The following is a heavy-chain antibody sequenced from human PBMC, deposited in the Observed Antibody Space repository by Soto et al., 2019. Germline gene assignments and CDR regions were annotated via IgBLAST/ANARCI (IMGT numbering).Heavy chain of an antibody. CDR1: GGSISSYY. CDR3: ARHESPTYYYDSSGYYNDY. Sequence: SETLSLTCTVSGGSISSYYWSWIRQPPGKGLEWIGYIYYSGSTNYNPSLKTRVTISVDTSKNQSSLKVRSVTAADTAVYYCARHESPTYYYDSSGYYNDYWGQGTLVTVSS. D-gene: IGHD3-22*01. CDR2: IYYSGST. J-gene: IGHJ4*02. V-gene: IGHV4-59*08.